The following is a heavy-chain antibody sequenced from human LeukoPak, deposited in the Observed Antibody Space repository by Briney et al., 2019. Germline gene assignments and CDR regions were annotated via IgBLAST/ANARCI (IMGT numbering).Heavy chain of an antibody. Sequence: ASVKVSCKASGYTFTSYGISWVRQAPGQGLEWMGWISAYNGNTNYAQKLQGRVTMTTDTSTSTAYMELRSLRSDDTAVYYCARDREDYDFWSGYSGYWGQGTLVTDSS. V-gene: IGHV1-18*01. CDR1: GYTFTSYG. D-gene: IGHD3-3*01. CDR2: ISAYNGNT. J-gene: IGHJ4*02. CDR3: ARDREDYDFWSGYSGY.